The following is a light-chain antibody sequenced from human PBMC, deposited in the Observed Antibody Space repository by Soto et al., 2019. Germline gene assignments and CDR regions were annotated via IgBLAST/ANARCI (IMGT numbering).Light chain of an antibody. J-gene: IGLJ2*01. V-gene: IGLV1-40*01. CDR2: EVS. CDR3: SSYAGSNNL. CDR1: SSNIGAGYD. Sequence: QSVLTQPPSVSGAPGQRVTISCTGSSSNIGAGYDVHWYQQHPGKAPKLMIYEVSKRPSGVPDRFSGSKSGNTASLTVSGLQAEDEADYYCSSYAGSNNLFGGGTKLTVL.